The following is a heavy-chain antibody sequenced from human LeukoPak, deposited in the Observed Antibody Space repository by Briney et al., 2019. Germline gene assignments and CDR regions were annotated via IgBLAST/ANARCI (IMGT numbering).Heavy chain of an antibody. D-gene: IGHD6-13*01. CDR2: INPSGGST. Sequence: ASVKVSCKASGYTFTSYYMHWVRQAPGQGLEWMGIINPSGGSTSYAQKFQGRVTMTRDTSTSTVYMELSSLRSGDPAVYYCARDGSTAAGMRPMDVWGQGTTVTVSS. V-gene: IGHV1-46*01. J-gene: IGHJ6*02. CDR3: ARDGSTAAGMRPMDV. CDR1: GYTFTSYY.